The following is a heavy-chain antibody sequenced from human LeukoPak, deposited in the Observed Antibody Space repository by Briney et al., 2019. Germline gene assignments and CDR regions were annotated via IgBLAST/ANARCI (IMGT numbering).Heavy chain of an antibody. D-gene: IGHD3-10*01. J-gene: IGHJ6*03. V-gene: IGHV3-33*01. Sequence: GGSLRLSCAASGFTFSSYGMHWVRQAPGKGLEWVAVIWYDGSNKYYADSVKGRFTISRDNSKNTLYLQMNSLRAEDTAVYYCARKSMVRGVSYYYYYYYMDVWGKGTTVTVSS. CDR1: GFTFSSYG. CDR2: IWYDGSNK. CDR3: ARKSMVRGVSYYYYYYYMDV.